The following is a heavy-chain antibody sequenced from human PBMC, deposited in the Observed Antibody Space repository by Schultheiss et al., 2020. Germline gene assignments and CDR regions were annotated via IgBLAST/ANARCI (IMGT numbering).Heavy chain of an antibody. D-gene: IGHD2-21*02. CDR2: ISYAGSNK. J-gene: IGHJ6*02. V-gene: IGHV3-30-3*01. CDR1: GFTFSSHS. Sequence: GGSLRLSCAASGFTFSSHSMHWVRQAPGKGLEWVVVISYAGSNKYYADSVKGRFTISRDNSKNSLYLQMNSLTVEDTAVYYCATKGDWDSPGGRYNPPSYYFHYGMDVWGQGTTVTVSS. CDR3: ATKGDWDSPGGRYNPPSYYFHYGMDV.